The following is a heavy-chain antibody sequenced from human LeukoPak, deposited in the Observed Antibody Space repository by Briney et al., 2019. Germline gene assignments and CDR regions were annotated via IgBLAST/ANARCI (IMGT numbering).Heavy chain of an antibody. J-gene: IGHJ4*02. V-gene: IGHV3-30*15. CDR3: SRDGDVVGESFDY. CDR1: GFTFSRFA. Sequence: GGSLRLSCAASGFTFSRFAMHWVRQAPGKGLEWVAVMSYDGTKENYADSVKGRFTISRDNSKSTPYLQMSSLTTEDTAVYYCSRDGDVVGESFDYWGQGTLVTVSS. D-gene: IGHD2-21*01. CDR2: MSYDGTKE.